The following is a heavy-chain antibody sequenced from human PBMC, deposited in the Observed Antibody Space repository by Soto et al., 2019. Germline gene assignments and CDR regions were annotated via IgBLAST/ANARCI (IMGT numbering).Heavy chain of an antibody. J-gene: IGHJ5*02. CDR1: GESLSGFH. D-gene: IGHD2-2*01. V-gene: IGHV4-34*01. CDR3: ARGRSRYSNTFHTWLDP. Sequence: PSETLSLTCAVYGESLSGFHWNWIRQPPGKGLEWIGEINHSGSTTYSPSLESRVTISRDTSRNRFSLKLSSVTAADTAVYYCARGRSRYSNTFHTWLDPWGQGALVTVSS. CDR2: INHSGST.